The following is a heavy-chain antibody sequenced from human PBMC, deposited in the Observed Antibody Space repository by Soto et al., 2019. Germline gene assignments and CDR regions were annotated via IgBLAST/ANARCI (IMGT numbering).Heavy chain of an antibody. V-gene: IGHV1-69*13. CDR3: ARGRPTTVTTSYYYYGMDV. D-gene: IGHD4-17*01. J-gene: IGHJ6*02. Sequence: SVKLSCKTAGGTFSRYAISWVLQAPGKGLDWMGGIIPIFGTANYAQKFQGRVTITADESTSTAYMELSSLRSEDTAVYYCARGRPTTVTTSYYYYGMDVWGQGTTVTVSS. CDR1: GGTFSRYA. CDR2: IIPIFGTA.